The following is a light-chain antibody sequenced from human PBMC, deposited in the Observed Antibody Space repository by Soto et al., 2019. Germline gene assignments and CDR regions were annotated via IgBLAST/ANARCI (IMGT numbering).Light chain of an antibody. CDR1: QSVSSSY. CDR2: GAS. CDR3: QHYGSSPPYT. Sequence: EIALTQSPGTLSLSPGERATLSCRASQSVSSSYLAWYQQKPGQAPRLLIYGASSRATGIPDRXXXSGSGXXXXXXXXXXXPEDFAVYYCQHYGSSPPYTFGQGTKLEIK. V-gene: IGKV3-20*01. J-gene: IGKJ2*01.